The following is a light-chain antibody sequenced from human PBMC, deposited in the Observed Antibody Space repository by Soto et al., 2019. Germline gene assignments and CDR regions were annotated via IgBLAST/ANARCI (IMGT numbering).Light chain of an antibody. CDR3: QQYNSYSRT. V-gene: IGKV1-5*03. Sequence: DIQMTQSPSTLSASVGDRVTITCRASQSISSWLAWYQQKPGKAPKLLIYKASSLESGVPSRFSGSGSGTAFTLPISSLQPDDFATYTCQQYNSYSRTFGQGTKGEIK. CDR2: KAS. CDR1: QSISSW. J-gene: IGKJ1*01.